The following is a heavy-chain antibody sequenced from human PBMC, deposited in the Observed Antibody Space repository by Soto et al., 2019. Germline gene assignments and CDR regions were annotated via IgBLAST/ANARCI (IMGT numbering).Heavy chain of an antibody. V-gene: IGHV5-51*01. D-gene: IGHD5-18*01. J-gene: IGHJ4*02. CDR3: ARLAPEDSYRLLASIQRWGACDH. CDR1: GYTFTNYW. CDR2: IYPGDSDT. Sequence: PGESLKISCKGSGYTFTNYWIGWVRQMPGTGLEWMGIIYPGDSDTRYRPSFQGQFTISADKSISTAYLQWSGLKASDTAMYYCARLAPEDSYRLLASIQRWGACDHWGQGTPITFAS.